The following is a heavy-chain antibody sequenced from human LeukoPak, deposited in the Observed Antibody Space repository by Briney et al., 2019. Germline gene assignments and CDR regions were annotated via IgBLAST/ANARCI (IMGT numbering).Heavy chain of an antibody. Sequence: PSETLSLTCTVSGGSISSSSYYWGWIRQPPGKGLEWIGSIYYSGSTYYNPSLKSRVTISVDTSKNQFSLKLSSVIAADTAVYYCARVIAARHVKNWFDPWGQGTLVTVSS. CDR1: GGSISSSSYY. CDR3: ARVIAARHVKNWFDP. J-gene: IGHJ5*02. V-gene: IGHV4-39*07. D-gene: IGHD6-6*01. CDR2: IYYSGST.